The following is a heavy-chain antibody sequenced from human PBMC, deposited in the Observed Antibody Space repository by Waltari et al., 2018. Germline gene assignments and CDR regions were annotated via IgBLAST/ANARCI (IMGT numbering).Heavy chain of an antibody. D-gene: IGHD5-12*01. J-gene: IGHJ4*02. V-gene: IGHV1-69*12. CDR3: ARVGVEMATMYYFDY. CDR2: IIPIFGTA. CDR1: GGTFSSYA. Sequence: QVQLVQSGAEVKKPGSSVNVSCKASGGTFSSYAISWVRQAPGQGLEWMGGIIPIFGTANYAQKFQGRVTITADESTSTAYMELSSLRSEDTAVYYCARVGVEMATMYYFDYWGQGTLVTVSS.